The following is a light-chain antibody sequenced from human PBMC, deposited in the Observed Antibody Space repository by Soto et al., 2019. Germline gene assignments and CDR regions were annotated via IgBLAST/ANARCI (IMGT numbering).Light chain of an antibody. CDR3: SSYKSSTDYV. CDR1: SSDVGGYNY. V-gene: IGLV2-14*01. Sequence: QSALTQPASVSGSPGQSITISCTGTSSDVGGYNYVSWYQLHPGKAPKLILYEVTNRHSGVSDRFSGSNSGNTASLTISGLQAEDEADYYCSSYKSSTDYVFGTGTKVTVL. J-gene: IGLJ1*01. CDR2: EVT.